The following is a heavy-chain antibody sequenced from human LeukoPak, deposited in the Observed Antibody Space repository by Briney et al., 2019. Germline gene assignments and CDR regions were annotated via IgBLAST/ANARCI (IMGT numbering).Heavy chain of an antibody. D-gene: IGHD6-19*01. Sequence: PGGSLRLSCAASGFTVSSNYMSWVRQAPGKGLEWVSVIYSGGSTYYADSVKGRFTISRDNSKNTLYLQMNSLRAEDTAVYYCARRKYSSGLYYYGMDVWGQGTTVTVSS. V-gene: IGHV3-53*01. CDR1: GFTVSSNY. J-gene: IGHJ6*02. CDR3: ARRKYSSGLYYYGMDV. CDR2: IYSGGST.